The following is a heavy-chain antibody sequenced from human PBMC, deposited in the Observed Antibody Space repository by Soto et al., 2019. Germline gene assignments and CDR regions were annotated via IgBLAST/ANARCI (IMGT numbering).Heavy chain of an antibody. CDR1: GGSISSSSYY. V-gene: IGHV4-39*01. Sequence: SETLSLTCTVSGGSISSSSYYWGWIRQPPGKGLEWIGSIYYSGSTYYNPSLKSRVTISVDTSKNQFSLKLSSVTAADTAVYYCASTSSGWYDWFDPWGQGTLVTVSS. D-gene: IGHD6-19*01. CDR2: IYYSGST. J-gene: IGHJ5*02. CDR3: ASTSSGWYDWFDP.